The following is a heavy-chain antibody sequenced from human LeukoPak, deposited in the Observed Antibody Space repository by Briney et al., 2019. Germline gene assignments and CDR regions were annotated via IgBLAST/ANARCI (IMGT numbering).Heavy chain of an antibody. V-gene: IGHV1-69*13. J-gene: IGHJ3*02. CDR1: GGTFSNYA. CDR3: ARAPGYSSSWLGDAFDI. D-gene: IGHD6-13*01. CDR2: IIPIFGTA. Sequence: SVKVSCKASGGTFSNYAINWVRQAPGQGLEWMGGIIPIFGTANYAQKFQGRVTITADESTSTAYMELSSLRSEDTAVYYCARAPGYSSSWLGDAFDIWGQGTMVTVSS.